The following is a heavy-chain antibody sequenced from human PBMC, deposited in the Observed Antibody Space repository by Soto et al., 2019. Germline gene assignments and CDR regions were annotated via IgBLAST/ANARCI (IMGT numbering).Heavy chain of an antibody. V-gene: IGHV3-21*01. Sequence: PGGSLRLSCAASGFTFSSYSMNWVRQAPGKGLEWVSSISSSSSYIYYADSVKGRFTISRDNAKNSLYLQMNSLRAEDTAVYYCARVVGSGSYSGMDVWGQGTTVTVSS. CDR2: ISSSSSYI. CDR3: ARVVGSGSYSGMDV. CDR1: GFTFSSYS. D-gene: IGHD3-10*01. J-gene: IGHJ6*02.